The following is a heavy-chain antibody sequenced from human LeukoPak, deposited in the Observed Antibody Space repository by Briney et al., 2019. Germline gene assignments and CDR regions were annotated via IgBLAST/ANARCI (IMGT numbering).Heavy chain of an antibody. CDR1: GFTFSSYE. Sequence: GGSLRLPCAASGFTFSSYEMNWVRQAPGKGLEWVSYISSSGSTIYYADSVKGRFTISRDNAKNSLYPQMNSLRAEDTAVYYCARDPPYYDFWSGSDDLDVWGKGTTVTVSS. CDR3: ARDPPYYDFWSGSDDLDV. J-gene: IGHJ6*04. V-gene: IGHV3-48*03. CDR2: ISSSGSTI. D-gene: IGHD3-3*01.